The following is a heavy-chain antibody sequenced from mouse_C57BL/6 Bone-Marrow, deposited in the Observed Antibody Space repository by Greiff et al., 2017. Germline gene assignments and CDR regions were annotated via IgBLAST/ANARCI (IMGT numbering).Heavy chain of an antibody. D-gene: IGHD2-4*01. V-gene: IGHV1-50*01. CDR3: ARNYDLYYAMDY. CDR1: GYTFTSYW. J-gene: IGHJ4*01. CDR2: IDPSESYT. Sequence: QVQLQQPGAELVKPGASVKLSCKASGYTFTSYWMQWVKQRPGQGLEWIGEIDPSESYTNYNQKFKGKATLTVDPSSSTAYMQLSILTSEDSAVYYCARNYDLYYAMDYWGQGTSVTVSS.